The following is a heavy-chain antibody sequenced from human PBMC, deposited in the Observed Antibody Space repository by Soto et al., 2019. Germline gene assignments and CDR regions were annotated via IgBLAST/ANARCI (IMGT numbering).Heavy chain of an antibody. Sequence: QITLKESGPTLVRPTQTLTLTCTFSGFSLSTSGLGVGWIRQPPGKALEWLALIYWNDDKRYIPSLKARLTITKDTSKNQVVPTMTNMNPVDTATYYCAHRPSGWYLFDYWGQGTLVTVAS. V-gene: IGHV2-5*01. CDR3: AHRPSGWYLFDY. CDR2: IYWNDDK. J-gene: IGHJ4*02. D-gene: IGHD6-19*01. CDR1: GFSLSTSGLG.